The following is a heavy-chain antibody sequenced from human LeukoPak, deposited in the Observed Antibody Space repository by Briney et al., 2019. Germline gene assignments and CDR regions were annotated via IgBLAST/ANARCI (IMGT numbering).Heavy chain of an antibody. V-gene: IGHV1-2*02. Sequence: ASVKVSCKASGYTFTSYAMHWVRQAPGQGLEWMGWITPSGGTNYPQKFQGRVAITRDTSITTAYMDLSRLTSDDTAVYYCARELTTGMYFFDYWGQGTLVTVSS. D-gene: IGHD1-1*01. CDR2: ITPSGGT. J-gene: IGHJ4*02. CDR1: GYTFTSYA. CDR3: ARELTTGMYFFDY.